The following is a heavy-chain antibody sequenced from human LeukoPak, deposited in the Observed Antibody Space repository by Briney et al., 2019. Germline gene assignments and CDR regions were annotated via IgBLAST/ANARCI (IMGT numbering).Heavy chain of an antibody. CDR2: IYYSGST. J-gene: IGHJ6*02. CDR1: GSSISSYY. D-gene: IGHD2-15*01. V-gene: IGHV4-59*01. CDR3: ARDTHGMDV. Sequence: SETLSLTCTVSGSSISSYYRSWIRQPPGKGLEWIGYIYYSGSTNYNPSLKSRVTISVDTSKNQFSLKLSSVTAADTAVYYCARDTHGMDVWGQGTTVTVSS.